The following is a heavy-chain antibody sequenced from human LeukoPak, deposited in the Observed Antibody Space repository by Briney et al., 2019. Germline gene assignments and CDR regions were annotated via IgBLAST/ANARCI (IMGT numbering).Heavy chain of an antibody. V-gene: IGHV4-59*01. CDR3: AREGSGSLFDY. CDR2: IYYSGST. Sequence: SETLPLTCTVSGGSISSYYWSWIRQPPGKGLEWIGYIYYSGSTNYNPSLKSRVTISVDTSKNQFSLKLSSVTAADTAVYYSAREGSGSLFDYWGQGTLVTVSS. D-gene: IGHD3-22*01. J-gene: IGHJ4*02. CDR1: GGSISSYY.